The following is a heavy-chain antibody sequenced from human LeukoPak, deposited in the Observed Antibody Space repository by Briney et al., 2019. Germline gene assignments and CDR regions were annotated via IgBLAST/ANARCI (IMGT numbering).Heavy chain of an antibody. CDR3: ARVPKVTFFDY. D-gene: IGHD4-17*01. CDR2: INHSGST. CDR1: GGSFSGYY. J-gene: IGHJ4*02. Sequence: SETLSLTCAVYGGSFSGYYWSWIRQPPGKGLEWIGEINHSGSTNYNPSLKSRVTISVDTSKNQFSLKLSSVTAADTALYYCARVPKVTFFDYWGQGTLVTVSS. V-gene: IGHV4-34*01.